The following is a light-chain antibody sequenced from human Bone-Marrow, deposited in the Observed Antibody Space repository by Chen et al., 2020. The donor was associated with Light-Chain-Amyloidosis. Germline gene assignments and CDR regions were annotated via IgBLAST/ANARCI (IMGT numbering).Light chain of an antibody. CDR1: NIGATS. CDR2: DDS. J-gene: IGLJ3*02. CDR3: QVWDRSSDRPV. Sequence: SYVLTQPSSVSVAPGQTATIACGGNNIGATSVHWYQQTPGLAPLLVGYDDSYRPSGIPERLSGSNSWNTATLTISRVEAVDEADYYWQVWDRSSDRPVFGGGTKLTVL. V-gene: IGLV3-21*02.